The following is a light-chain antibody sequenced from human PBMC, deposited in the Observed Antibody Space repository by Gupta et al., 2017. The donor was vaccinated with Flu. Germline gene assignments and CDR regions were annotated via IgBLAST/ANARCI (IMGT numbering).Light chain of an antibody. V-gene: IGKV3-11*01. J-gene: IGKJ5*01. CDR1: QSVGMY. CDR2: DAS. Sequence: EIVLTQSPATLSLSPGERATLSCRASQSVGMYLAWYQQKPGQAPRLLIADASNRAPGIPVRFSVSGSGTDFTLTISSLEPEDFAVYYCQQRSHWPPFTFGQGTRLEIK. CDR3: QQRSHWPPFT.